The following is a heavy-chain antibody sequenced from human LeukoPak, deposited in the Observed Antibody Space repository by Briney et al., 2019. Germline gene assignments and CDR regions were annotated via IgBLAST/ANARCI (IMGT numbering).Heavy chain of an antibody. Sequence: SETLSLTCTVSGGSISSYYWSWIRQPPGKGLEWIGYIYYSGSTNYYPSLKSRVTISVDTSKNQFSLKLSSVTAADTAVYYCASSVIGGSYVLLDYWGQGTLVTVSS. D-gene: IGHD3-16*01. V-gene: IGHV4-59*01. J-gene: IGHJ4*02. CDR1: GGSISSYY. CDR2: IYYSGST. CDR3: ASSVIGGSYVLLDY.